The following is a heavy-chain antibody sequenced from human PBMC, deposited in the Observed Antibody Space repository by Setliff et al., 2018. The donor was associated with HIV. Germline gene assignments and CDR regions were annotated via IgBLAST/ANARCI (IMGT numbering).Heavy chain of an antibody. V-gene: IGHV4-39*07. Sequence: SETLSLTCTVSGGSISSGSYYWSWIRQPPGKGLEWIGSIYYSGSTYYNPSLKSRVTMSVDTSKSQFSLRLESMTAADTAMYYCARVSTAVTAAPLDYWSQGTLVTVSS. CDR2: IYYSGST. CDR3: ARVSTAVTAAPLDY. CDR1: GGSISSGSYY. D-gene: IGHD4-17*01. J-gene: IGHJ4*02.